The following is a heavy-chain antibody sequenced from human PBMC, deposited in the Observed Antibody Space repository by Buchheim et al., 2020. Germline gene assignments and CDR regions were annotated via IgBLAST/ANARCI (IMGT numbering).Heavy chain of an antibody. D-gene: IGHD5-18*01. Sequence: EVQLVESGGNLVQPGGSLRLSCAASGFTVSNNYMSWVRQAPGKGLEWVSIIYSVGSTYYADSVKGRFTISRNNYKNTLYLQMNSLRAVDTAVYYCARGDNFGYWRYCGEGT. CDR2: IYSVGST. CDR3: ARGDNFGYWRY. J-gene: IGHJ4*02. V-gene: IGHV3-66*01. CDR1: GFTVSNNY.